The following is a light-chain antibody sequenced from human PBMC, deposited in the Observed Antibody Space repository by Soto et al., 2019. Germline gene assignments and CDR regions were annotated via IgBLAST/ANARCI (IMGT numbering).Light chain of an antibody. CDR2: DAS. V-gene: IGKV1-33*01. CDR1: QDMTNY. Sequence: DIQMTQSPSSLSASVGDRVTITCQASQDMTNYLNWYQQKPGKAPKLLIYDASNLETGVPSRFSGSGSGTDFTFTISTLQPEDVAVYYCQQYDNLPITFGQGTRPEVK. J-gene: IGKJ5*01. CDR3: QQYDNLPIT.